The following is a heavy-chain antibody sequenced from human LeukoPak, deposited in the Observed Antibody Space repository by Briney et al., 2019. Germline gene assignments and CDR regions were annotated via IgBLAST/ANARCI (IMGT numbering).Heavy chain of an antibody. J-gene: IGHJ5*02. CDR2: INPSGGST. CDR1: GYTFTIYY. Sequence: GASGKVSCKASGYTFTIYYMHWVRQAPGQGLEWMGIINPSGGSTSYAQKFQGRVTMTRDTSTSTVYMELSSLRSEDTAVYYCAREGITGTNVNNWFDPWGQGTLVTVSS. CDR3: AREGITGTNVNNWFDP. D-gene: IGHD1-20*01. V-gene: IGHV1-46*01.